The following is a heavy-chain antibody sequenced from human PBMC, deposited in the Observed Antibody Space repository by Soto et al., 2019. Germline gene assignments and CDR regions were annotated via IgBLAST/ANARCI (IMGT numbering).Heavy chain of an antibody. D-gene: IGHD2-8*01. CDR3: ARPPRHCTNGVCYLDY. Sequence: ASVKVSCKASGYTFTSYGISWVRQAPGQGLEWMGWISAYNGNTNYAQKLQGRVTMTTDTSTSTAYMELRSLRSDDTAVYYCARPPRHCTNGVCYLDYWGQGTLVTVSS. CDR2: ISAYNGNT. V-gene: IGHV1-18*01. J-gene: IGHJ4*02. CDR1: GYTFTSYG.